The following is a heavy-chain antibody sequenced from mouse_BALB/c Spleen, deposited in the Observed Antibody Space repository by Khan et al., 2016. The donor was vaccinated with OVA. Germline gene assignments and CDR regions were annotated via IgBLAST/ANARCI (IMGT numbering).Heavy chain of an antibody. V-gene: IGHV1-9*01. Sequence: VKLVESGAELMKPGASVKISCKATGYTFSGYWLEWVKQRPGHGLEWIGEILPGSGSRNYNEKFKGKATFTADISSKTTYMQLSSLTSEDSAVYYCARVNYGSRDYFDYWGQGTTLTVSS. CDR2: ILPGSGSR. D-gene: IGHD1-1*01. CDR1: GYTFSGYW. CDR3: ARVNYGSRDYFDY. J-gene: IGHJ2*01.